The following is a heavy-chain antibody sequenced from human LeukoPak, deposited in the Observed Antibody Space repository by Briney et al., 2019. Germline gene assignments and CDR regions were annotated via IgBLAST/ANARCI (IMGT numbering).Heavy chain of an antibody. V-gene: IGHV1-2*02. Sequence: GASVKVSCKASGYTFSDYYIHWVRQAPGQGLEWMGWVNPKSGGTNYAQKFQGRVTVTRDTSISTGYMELSRLTSDDTAVYYCARATVEMGFQHWGQGTLVTVSS. D-gene: IGHD4-23*01. J-gene: IGHJ1*01. CDR1: GYTFSDYY. CDR3: ARATVEMGFQH. CDR2: VNPKSGGT.